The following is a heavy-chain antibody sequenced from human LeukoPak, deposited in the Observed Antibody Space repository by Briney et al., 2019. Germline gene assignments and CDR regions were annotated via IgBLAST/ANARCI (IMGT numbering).Heavy chain of an antibody. CDR1: GFTFSSYS. V-gene: IGHV3-21*01. CDR2: ISSSSSYI. Sequence: PGGSLRLSCAASGFTFSSYSMNWVRQAPGKGLEWVSSISSSSSYIYYADSVKGRFTISRDNAKNSLYLPMNSLRAEDTAVYYCAREAHSITIFGVSPGDYWGQGTLVTVSS. J-gene: IGHJ4*02. CDR3: AREAHSITIFGVSPGDY. D-gene: IGHD3-3*01.